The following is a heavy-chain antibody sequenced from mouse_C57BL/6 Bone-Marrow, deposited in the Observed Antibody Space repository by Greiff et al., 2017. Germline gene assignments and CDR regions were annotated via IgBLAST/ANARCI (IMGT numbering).Heavy chain of an antibody. CDR3: AIPSSPYYGSSSYYAMDY. CDR2: IHPSDSDT. CDR1: GYTFTSYW. Sequence: QVQLQQPGAELVKPGASVKVSCKASGYTFTSYWMHWVKQRPGQGLEWIGRIHPSDSDTNYNQKFKGKATLTVDKSSSTAYMQLSSLTSEDSAVYYCAIPSSPYYGSSSYYAMDYWGQGTSVTVSS. J-gene: IGHJ4*01. V-gene: IGHV1-74*01. D-gene: IGHD1-1*01.